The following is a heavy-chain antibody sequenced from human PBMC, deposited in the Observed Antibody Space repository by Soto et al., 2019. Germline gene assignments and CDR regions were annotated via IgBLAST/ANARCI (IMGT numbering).Heavy chain of an antibody. CDR1: GFTFSNYA. V-gene: IGHV3-23*01. CDR2: VGGSGDST. CDR3: AKSPLGYCRGGTCYPPHYFDY. Sequence: EVQLLDSGGGLVQPGGSLRLSCAASGFTFSNYAMSWVRQAPGKGLEWVSGVGGSGDSTYYADSVKGRFTISRDNSKDTLYLQMNSLRAEDTAVYYCAKSPLGYCRGGTCYPPHYFDYWGQGPLVTVSS. J-gene: IGHJ4*02. D-gene: IGHD2-15*01.